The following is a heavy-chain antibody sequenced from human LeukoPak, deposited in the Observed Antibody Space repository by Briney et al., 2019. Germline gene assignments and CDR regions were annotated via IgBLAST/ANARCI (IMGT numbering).Heavy chain of an antibody. CDR1: GYSISSGYY. D-gene: IGHD3-16*01. Sequence: SETLSLTCTVSGYSISSGYYWGWIRQPPGKGLEWIGSIYHSGSTNYNPSLKSRVTISVDTSKNQFSLKLTSVTAADTAVYYCARDLQYVGAFDIWGQGTMVTVSS. CDR2: IYHSGST. J-gene: IGHJ3*02. CDR3: ARDLQYVGAFDI. V-gene: IGHV4-38-2*02.